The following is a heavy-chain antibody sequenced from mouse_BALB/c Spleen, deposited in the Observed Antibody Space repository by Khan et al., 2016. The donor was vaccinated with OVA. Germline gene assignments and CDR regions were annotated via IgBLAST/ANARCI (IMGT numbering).Heavy chain of an antibody. CDR1: GFTFSSYG. J-gene: IGHJ2*01. D-gene: IGHD1-1*01. CDR3: ATSYFYGYYFDY. V-gene: IGHV5-17*02. Sequence: EVQLVESGGGLVQPGGSRKLFCAASGFTFSSYGMHWVRQAPERGLEWVAYISGDSNTIYYADTVKGRFTISRDNPRNTLFLQMTSLMSEDTAMYYYATSYFYGYYFDYWGPGTTLTVSS. CDR2: ISGDSNTI.